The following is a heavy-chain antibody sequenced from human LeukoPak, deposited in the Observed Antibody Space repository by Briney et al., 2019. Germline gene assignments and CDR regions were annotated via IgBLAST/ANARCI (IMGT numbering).Heavy chain of an antibody. Sequence: GKALKISFKGSGNSFTYCIGWVRQMPGKGLEWMGIIYSGDSHTKYSPSFQGRVTISADNSISTAYLQWSSLEASDTAMYYCASARHGDYVWDYWGQGTLVTVSS. CDR1: GNSFTYC. CDR2: IYSGDSHT. V-gene: IGHV5-51*01. CDR3: ASARHGDYVWDY. J-gene: IGHJ4*02. D-gene: IGHD4-17*01.